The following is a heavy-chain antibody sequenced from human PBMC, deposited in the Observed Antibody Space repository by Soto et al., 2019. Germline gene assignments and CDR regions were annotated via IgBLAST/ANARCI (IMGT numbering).Heavy chain of an antibody. J-gene: IGHJ5*02. CDR1: GGTFSSYA. V-gene: IGHV1-69*12. CDR3: ARDKGGGYCISTSCTGIDP. Sequence: QVQLVQSGAEVKKPGSSVKVSCKASGGTFSSYAISWVRQAPGQGLEWMGGIIPIFGTANYAQKFQGRVTITADESTSTAYMEVSSLRSEDTAVYYCARDKGGGYCISTSCTGIDPWGQGTLVTVSS. CDR2: IIPIFGTA. D-gene: IGHD2-2*01.